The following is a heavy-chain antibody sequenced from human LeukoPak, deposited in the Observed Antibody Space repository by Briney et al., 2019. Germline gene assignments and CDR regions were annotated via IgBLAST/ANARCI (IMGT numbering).Heavy chain of an antibody. CDR3: AKAGWIQLWLLDY. D-gene: IGHD5-18*01. CDR1: GFTFDDYA. CDR2: ISWNSGSI. V-gene: IGHV3-9*01. J-gene: IGHJ4*02. Sequence: QSGGSLRLSCAASGFTFDDYAMHWVRQAPGKGLEWVSGISWNSGSIGYADSVKGRFTISRDNAKNSLYLQMNSLRAEDTALYYCAKAGWIQLWLLDYWGQGTLVTVSS.